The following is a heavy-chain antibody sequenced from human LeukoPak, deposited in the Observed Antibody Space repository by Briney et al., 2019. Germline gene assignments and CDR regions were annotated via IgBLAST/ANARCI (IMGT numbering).Heavy chain of an antibody. CDR3: ARGRNIEMTSMSGGCDY. V-gene: IGHV1-2*02. J-gene: IGHJ4*02. D-gene: IGHD5-24*01. CDR2: LNPNSGDT. Sequence: GASVKVSCKASGYTFTDYYMHWVRQAPGQGLEWMGWLNPNSGDTNYAQKFQGRVSMTRDTSISTAYMDLSDLRSDDTAVYYCARGRNIEMTSMSGGCDYWGQGTLVTVSS. CDR1: GYTFTDYY.